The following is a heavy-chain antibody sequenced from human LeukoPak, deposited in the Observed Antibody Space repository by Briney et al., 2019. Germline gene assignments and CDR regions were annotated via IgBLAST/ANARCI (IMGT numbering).Heavy chain of an antibody. CDR2: IKGDESAR. D-gene: IGHD1-26*01. J-gene: IGHJ4*02. Sequence: GGSLRHSCAAPGFTFSSYWMAWVRQAPGKGLEWVANIKGDESARHQVDSVKGRFTISRDNTPNSLYLQMTNLRGDDTAVYYCARDVVGSLDYWGQGTLVTVSS. CDR1: GFTFSSYW. V-gene: IGHV3-7*01. CDR3: ARDVVGSLDY.